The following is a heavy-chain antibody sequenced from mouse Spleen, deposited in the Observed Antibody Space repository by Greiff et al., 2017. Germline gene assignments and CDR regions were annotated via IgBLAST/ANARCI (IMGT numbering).Heavy chain of an antibody. CDR2: INPSSGYT. D-gene: IGHD2-3*01. V-gene: IGHV1-4*01. J-gene: IGHJ4*01. Sequence: QVQLQQSGAELARPGASVKMSCKASGYTFTSYTMHWVKQRPGQGLEWIGYINPSSGYTNYNQKFKDKATLTVNKSSSTAYMELRSLTSEDSAVYYCASGWLPYYAMDYWGQGTSVTVSS. CDR1: GYTFTSYT. CDR3: ASGWLPYYAMDY.